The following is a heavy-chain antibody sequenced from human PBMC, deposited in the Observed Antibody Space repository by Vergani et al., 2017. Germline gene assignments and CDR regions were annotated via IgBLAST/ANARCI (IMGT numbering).Heavy chain of an antibody. D-gene: IGHD3-22*01. V-gene: IGHV3-30*18. J-gene: IGHJ4*02. CDR1: GFTFSSYG. CDR2: ISYDGSNK. CDR3: AKDGDYDSSGYYW. Sequence: QVQLVESGGGVVQPGRSLRLSCAASGFTFSSYGMHWVRQAPGKGLEWVAVISYDGSNKYYADSVKGRFTISRDNSKNTLYLQMNSLRAEDTAVYYCAKDGDYDSSGYYWWGQGTLVTVSA.